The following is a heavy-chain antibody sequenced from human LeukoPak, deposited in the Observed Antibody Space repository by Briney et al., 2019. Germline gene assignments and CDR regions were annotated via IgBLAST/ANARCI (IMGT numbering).Heavy chain of an antibody. J-gene: IGHJ5*02. D-gene: IGHD3-3*01. CDR1: GYTFTIYG. V-gene: IGHV1-18*01. Sequence: GASVKVSCKASGYTFTIYGLSWVRQAPGHGLEWMGWISAYNRNTNYAQKFQGRVTMTTDTSTSTAYMELRSLRSDDTAVYYCARDRLRFLPWDWFDPWGQGTLVTVSS. CDR2: ISAYNRNT. CDR3: ARDRLRFLPWDWFDP.